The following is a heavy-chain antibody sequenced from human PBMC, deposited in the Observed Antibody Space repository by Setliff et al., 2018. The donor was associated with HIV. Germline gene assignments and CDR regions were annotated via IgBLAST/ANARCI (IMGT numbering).Heavy chain of an antibody. V-gene: IGHV4-4*09. CDR2: IYTTGST. CDR3: ARLVPPYYTVMARDY. CDR1: GDSISNYY. Sequence: SETLSLTCTVSGDSISNYYWSWVRQPPGKGLEWIGYIYTTGSTNYNPSLKSRVTMSVDTSKNQFSLRLTSVTAADTAVYYCARLVPPYYTVMARDYWGQGTLVTVSS. J-gene: IGHJ4*02. D-gene: IGHD5-18*01.